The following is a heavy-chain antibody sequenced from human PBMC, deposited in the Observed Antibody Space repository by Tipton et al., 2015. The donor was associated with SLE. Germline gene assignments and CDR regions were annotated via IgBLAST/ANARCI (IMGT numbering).Heavy chain of an antibody. J-gene: IGHJ4*02. V-gene: IGHV3-74*01. CDR2: INSDGSST. CDR3: ARAAYSNPGDFFDY. Sequence: GSLRLSCAASGFPFSDYWIYWVRQVPGKGLVWVSRINSDGSSTSYADSVKGRFTISRDNAKNTVSLQMNSLRAEDTGVYYCARAAYSNPGDFFDYWGQGTLVTVSS. CDR1: GFPFSDYW. D-gene: IGHD4-11*01.